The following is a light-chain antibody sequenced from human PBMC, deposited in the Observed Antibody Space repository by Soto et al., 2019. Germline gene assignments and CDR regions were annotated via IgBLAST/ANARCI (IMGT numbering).Light chain of an antibody. CDR1: NIGSKN. J-gene: IGLJ2*01. CDR2: RDS. Sequence: SYELTQPLSVSVALGQTARIPCGGNNIGSKNVHWYQQKPGQAPVLVIYRDSNRPSGIPERFSGSNSGNTATLTISRAQAGDEADYYCQLCASSTADVFGGGTKVTVL. CDR3: QLCASSTADV. V-gene: IGLV3-9*01.